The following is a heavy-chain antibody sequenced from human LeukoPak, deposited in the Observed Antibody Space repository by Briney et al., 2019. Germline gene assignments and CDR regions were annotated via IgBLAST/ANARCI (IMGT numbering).Heavy chain of an antibody. CDR3: AKDHHVITMVRPSPFDY. V-gene: IGHV3-7*01. J-gene: IGHJ4*02. Sequence: TGGSLRLSCAASGFTFSTYWMTWVRQAPGKGLEWVANIKPDGSEEYYVDSVKGRFTISRDNSKNTLYLQMNSLRAEDTAVYYCAKDHHVITMVRPSPFDYWGQGTLVTVSS. D-gene: IGHD3-10*01. CDR1: GFTFSTYW. CDR2: IKPDGSEE.